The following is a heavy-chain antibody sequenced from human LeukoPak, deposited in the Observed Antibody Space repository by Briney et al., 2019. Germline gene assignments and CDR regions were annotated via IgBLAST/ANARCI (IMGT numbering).Heavy chain of an antibody. CDR2: IIPILGIA. CDR1: GGTFSSYA. J-gene: IGHJ1*01. Sequence: SVKVSCKASGGTFSSYAISWVRQAPGQGLEWMGRIIPILGIANYAQKFQGRVTITADKSTSTAYMELSSLRSEDTAVYYCARDSIAYCGGDCYSAECFQHWGQGTLVTVSS. CDR3: ARDSIAYCGGDCYSAECFQH. D-gene: IGHD2-21*02. V-gene: IGHV1-69*04.